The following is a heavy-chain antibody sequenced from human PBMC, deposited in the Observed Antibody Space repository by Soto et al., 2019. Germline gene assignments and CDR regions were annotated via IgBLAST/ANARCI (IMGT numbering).Heavy chain of an antibody. CDR3: ARSPDSSGYYPRRYYYGMDV. Sequence: SQTQSLTRAFAGFSIGSGGYFWSRIRQPPGKGLEWIGYIYHSGSTNYNPSLKSRVTISVDKSKSQFSLKLGSVTAADTAVYYCARSPDSSGYYPRRYYYGMDVWGQGTTVTVSS. J-gene: IGHJ6*02. D-gene: IGHD3-22*01. CDR1: GFSIGSGGYF. V-gene: IGHV4-30-2*01. CDR2: IYHSGST.